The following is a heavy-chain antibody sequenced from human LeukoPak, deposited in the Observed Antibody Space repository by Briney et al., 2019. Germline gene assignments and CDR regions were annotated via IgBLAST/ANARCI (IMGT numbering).Heavy chain of an antibody. CDR2: MNPNSGNT. CDR1: GYTFTIYD. J-gene: IGHJ4*02. CDR3: VRGPVAGWIDY. V-gene: IGHV1-8*01. Sequence: ASVTVSFTASGYTFTIYDINWVRQAPGQGLEWMGWMNPNSGNTGYAQKFQGRVTMTRNTSISTAYMELSSLRSEDTAVYYCVRGPVAGWIDYWGQGTLVTVSS. D-gene: IGHD6-19*01.